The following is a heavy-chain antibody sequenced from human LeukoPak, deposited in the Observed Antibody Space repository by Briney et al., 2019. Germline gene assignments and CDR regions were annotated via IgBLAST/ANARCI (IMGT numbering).Heavy chain of an antibody. D-gene: IGHD6-13*01. J-gene: IGHJ4*02. CDR1: GGTFITYA. CDR3: ARSSIIAAAGPYYFDY. CDR2: IILIFGTA. Sequence: SVKVSSKASGGTFITYAISWVRQAPGQGLEWMGGIILIFGTANYAQKFQGRVTITADKFTSTAYMELSSLRSEDTAVYYCARSSIIAAAGPYYFDYWGQGTLVTVSS. V-gene: IGHV1-69*06.